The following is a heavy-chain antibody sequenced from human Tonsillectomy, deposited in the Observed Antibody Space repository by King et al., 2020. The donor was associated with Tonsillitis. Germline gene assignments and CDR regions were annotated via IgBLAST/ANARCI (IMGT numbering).Heavy chain of an antibody. CDR3: VMTTPYFFDY. V-gene: IGHV3-23*04. Sequence: EVQLVESGGDLVQPGGSLRLSCAASGFTFSDYAMTWVRQAPGKGLEWVSGISISGNNTYYAESVKGRFTISRDNSKNTLHLQMNSLRAEDTAIYYCVMTTPYFFDYWGQGTLVTASS. CDR2: ISISGNNT. CDR1: GFTFSDYA. J-gene: IGHJ4*02. D-gene: IGHD1-1*01.